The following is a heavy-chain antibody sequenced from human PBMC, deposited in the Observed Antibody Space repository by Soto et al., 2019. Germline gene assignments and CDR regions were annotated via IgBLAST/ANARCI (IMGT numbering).Heavy chain of an antibody. J-gene: IGHJ4*02. Sequence: SETLSLTCTVSGGSISSSSYYWGWIRQPPGKGLEWIGSIYYSGSTYYNPSLKSRVTISVDTSKNQFSLKLSSVTAADTAVYYCARAYCTNGVCYKEAQTLGFDYWGQGTLVTVSS. CDR3: ARAYCTNGVCYKEAQTLGFDY. V-gene: IGHV4-39*01. CDR1: GGSISSSSYY. CDR2: IYYSGST. D-gene: IGHD2-8*01.